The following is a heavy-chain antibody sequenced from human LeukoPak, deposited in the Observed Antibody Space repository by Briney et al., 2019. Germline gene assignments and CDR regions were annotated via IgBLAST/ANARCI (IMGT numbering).Heavy chain of an antibody. V-gene: IGHV4-59*12. CDR1: GGSISSYY. Sequence: SETLSLTCTVSGGSISSYYWSWIRQPPGKGLEWIGYIYYSGSTNYNPSLKSRVTISVDTSKNQFSLKLSSVTAADTAVYYCARYYDILTGYYPFDYWGQGTLVTVSS. D-gene: IGHD3-9*01. CDR3: ARYYDILTGYYPFDY. J-gene: IGHJ4*02. CDR2: IYYSGST.